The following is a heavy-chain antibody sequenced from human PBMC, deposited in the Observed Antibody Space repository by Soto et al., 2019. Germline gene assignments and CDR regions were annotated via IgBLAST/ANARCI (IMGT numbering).Heavy chain of an antibody. J-gene: IGHJ4*02. CDR2: IKSKSDGGTT. CDR3: ARDGRERQWPDYFDY. Sequence: GGSLRLSCAASGFSFSSAWMSWVRQTPEKGLEWVGRIKSKSDGGTTDYAAPVKGRFTISRDNSKNTLYLQMNSLRVEDTAVYYCARDGRERQWPDYFDYWGQGPLVTVSS. CDR1: GFSFSSAW. D-gene: IGHD6-19*01. V-gene: IGHV3-15*01.